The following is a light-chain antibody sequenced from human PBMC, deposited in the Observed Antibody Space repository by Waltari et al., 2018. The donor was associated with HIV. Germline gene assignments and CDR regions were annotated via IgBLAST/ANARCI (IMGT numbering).Light chain of an antibody. V-gene: IGLV2-14*01. CDR2: EVS. Sequence: QSALTQPASVSGSPGQSITISCTGASFDIYGYNFVSWFQHHPGKAPKVIIYEVSNRPSGVSNRFSGSKSGTTASLTISGLQPEDEAEYFCVSYKSSSSPVFGGGTKLTV. CDR3: VSYKSSSSPV. J-gene: IGLJ3*02. CDR1: SFDIYGYNF.